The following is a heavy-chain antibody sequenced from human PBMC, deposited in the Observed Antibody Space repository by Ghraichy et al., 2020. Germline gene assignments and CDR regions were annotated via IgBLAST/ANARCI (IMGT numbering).Heavy chain of an antibody. J-gene: IGHJ6*02. Sequence: GGSLRLSCAASGFTFSSYWMHWVRQAPGKGLVWVSRINSDGSSTSYADSVKGRFTISRDNAKNTLYLQMNSLRAEDTAVYYCARDRWVYVKYYDFWSGYYREYGMDVWGQGTTVTVSS. CDR2: INSDGSST. CDR3: ARDRWVYVKYYDFWSGYYREYGMDV. V-gene: IGHV3-74*01. CDR1: GFTFSSYW. D-gene: IGHD3-3*01.